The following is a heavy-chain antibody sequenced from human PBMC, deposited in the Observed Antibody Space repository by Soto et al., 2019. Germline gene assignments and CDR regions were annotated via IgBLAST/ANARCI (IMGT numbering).Heavy chain of an antibody. J-gene: IGHJ4*02. CDR2: ISYDGSNK. CDR1: GFTFSSYA. D-gene: IGHD2-2*01. CDR3: ARDRGIVVVPAAVFDY. Sequence: QVQLVESGGGVVQPGRSLRLSCAASGFTFSSYAMHWVRQAPGKRLEWVAVISYDGSNKYYADSVKGRFTISRDNSKNTLYLQMNSLRAEDTAVYYCARDRGIVVVPAAVFDYWGQGTLVTVSS. V-gene: IGHV3-30-3*01.